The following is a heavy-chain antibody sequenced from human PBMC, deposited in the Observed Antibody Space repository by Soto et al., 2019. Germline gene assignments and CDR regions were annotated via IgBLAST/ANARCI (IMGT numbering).Heavy chain of an antibody. D-gene: IGHD3-16*02. V-gene: IGHV1-69*01. CDR1: GGTFNMYA. CDR3: ARSIGSGGVIGGFDY. J-gene: IGHJ4*02. Sequence: QVQLVQSGAEVRKPGSAVRVSWKASGGTFNMYAMNWVRQAPGQGLEWMAGIIPIFDTPRYSQQFQGRVTITVDESTSTAYMELSSLRSEDTAIYYCARSIGSGGVIGGFDYWGQGTLVTVAS. CDR2: IIPIFDTP.